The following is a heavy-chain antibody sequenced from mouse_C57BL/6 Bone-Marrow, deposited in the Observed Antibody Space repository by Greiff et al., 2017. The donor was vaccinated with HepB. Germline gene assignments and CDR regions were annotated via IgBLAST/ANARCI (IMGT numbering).Heavy chain of an antibody. Sequence: QVQLKQSGAELARPGASVKLSCKASGYTFTSYGISWVKQRTGQGLEWIGEIYPRSGNTYYNEKFKGKATLTADKSSSTAYMELRSLTSEDSAVYFCAYYDYDEGYAMDYWGQGTSVTVSS. D-gene: IGHD2-4*01. J-gene: IGHJ4*01. CDR1: GYTFTSYG. V-gene: IGHV1-81*01. CDR3: AYYDYDEGYAMDY. CDR2: IYPRSGNT.